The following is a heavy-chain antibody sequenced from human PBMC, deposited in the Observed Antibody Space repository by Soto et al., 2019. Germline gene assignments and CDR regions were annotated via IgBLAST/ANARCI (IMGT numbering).Heavy chain of an antibody. J-gene: IGHJ4*02. CDR1: GVSISNSSYY. V-gene: IGHV4-39*01. Sequence: SETLSLTCTVSGVSISNSSYYWGWIRRPPGRGLEWIGTIYYSGITYYNPSLKSRVTISVDTSKNQFSLKLTSVTAADTAVYYCARHGSNWGQGTLVTVSS. CDR3: ARHGSN. CDR2: IYYSGIT.